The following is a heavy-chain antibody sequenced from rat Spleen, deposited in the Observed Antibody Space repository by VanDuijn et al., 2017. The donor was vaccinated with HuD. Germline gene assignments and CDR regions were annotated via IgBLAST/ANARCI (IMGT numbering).Heavy chain of an antibody. J-gene: IGHJ4*01. CDR2: ISTGGGNT. D-gene: IGHD4-3*01. CDR1: GFTFSNYG. Sequence: EVQLVESGGGLVQPGRSLKLSCAASGFTFSNYGMAWVRQTPTKGLEWVASISTGGGNTYYRDSVKGRFTISRDKAKKTQYLKMDSRRSEDTATYYCARGRYNSGYYYVMDAWGQGASVTVSS. CDR3: ARGRYNSGYYYVMDA. V-gene: IGHV5S14*01.